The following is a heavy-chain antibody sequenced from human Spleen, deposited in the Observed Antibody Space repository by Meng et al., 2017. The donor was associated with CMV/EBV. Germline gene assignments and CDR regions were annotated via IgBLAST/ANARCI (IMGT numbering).Heavy chain of an antibody. CDR1: GATLDSSS. V-gene: IGHV1-69*10. J-gene: IGHJ4*02. Sequence: SVKVSCKTFGATLDSSSLMWVRQAPGQGLEWMGRIIPILQIVKYAQKFQGRLTINADKSTTTAYMELSSLTSDDTAIYFCARVGNIDSWGQGTLVTVSS. D-gene: IGHD2/OR15-2a*01. CDR3: ARVGNIDS. CDR2: IIPILQIV.